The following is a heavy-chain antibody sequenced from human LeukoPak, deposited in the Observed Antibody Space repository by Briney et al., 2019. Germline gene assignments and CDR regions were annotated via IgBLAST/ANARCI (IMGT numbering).Heavy chain of an antibody. V-gene: IGHV3-11*01. Sequence: GGSLRLSCAASGFTFDDYGMSWIRQAPGKGLEWVSYISSSGSTIYYADSVKGRFTISRDNAKNSLYLQMNSLRAEDTAVYYCAALGQQLGFDYWGQGTLVTVSS. CDR3: AALGQQLGFDY. CDR2: ISSSGSTI. D-gene: IGHD6-13*01. J-gene: IGHJ4*02. CDR1: GFTFDDYG.